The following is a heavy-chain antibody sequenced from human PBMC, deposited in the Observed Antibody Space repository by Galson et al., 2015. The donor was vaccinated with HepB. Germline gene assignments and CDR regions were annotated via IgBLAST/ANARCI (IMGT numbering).Heavy chain of an antibody. Sequence: CAISGXXXSSNSASWNWIRQSQSRGLEWRGRTQYRSKWYNDYAVYVKSRITINPDTSKNQFSLQLNSVTPDDTAVYYCATVRGGTFDYWDQGTRVTVSS. D-gene: IGHD1-1*01. CDR3: ATVRGGTFDY. J-gene: IGHJ4*02. CDR1: GXXXSSNSAS. CDR2: TQYRSKWYN. V-gene: IGHV6-1*01.